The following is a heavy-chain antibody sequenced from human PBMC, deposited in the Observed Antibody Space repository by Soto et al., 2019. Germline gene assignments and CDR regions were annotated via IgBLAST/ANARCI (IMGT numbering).Heavy chain of an antibody. Sequence: QVQLVESGGGVVQPGRSLRLSCAASGFTFSSYGMHWVRQAPGKGLEWVAVISYDGSNKYYADSVKGRFTISRDNSKNTLYLQMNSLRAEDTAVYYCANPHLGMIVVVTHFDYWGQGTLVTVSS. V-gene: IGHV3-30*18. CDR2: ISYDGSNK. CDR1: GFTFSSYG. CDR3: ANPHLGMIVVVTHFDY. J-gene: IGHJ4*02. D-gene: IGHD3-22*01.